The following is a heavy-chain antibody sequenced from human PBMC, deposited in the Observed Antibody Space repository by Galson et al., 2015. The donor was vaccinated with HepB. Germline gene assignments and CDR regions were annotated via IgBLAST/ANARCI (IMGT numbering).Heavy chain of an antibody. CDR3: AGGYYYDFAGY. J-gene: IGHJ4*02. CDR2: IWYDGSNK. V-gene: IGHV3-33*01. Sequence: SLRLSCAASGFTFSSYGVHWVRQAQGKGLEWVAVIWYDGSNKYYADSVKGRFTISRDNSKNTLYLQMNSLRAEDTAVYYCAGGYYYDFAGYWGQGTLVTVSS. D-gene: IGHD3-22*01. CDR1: GFTFSSYG.